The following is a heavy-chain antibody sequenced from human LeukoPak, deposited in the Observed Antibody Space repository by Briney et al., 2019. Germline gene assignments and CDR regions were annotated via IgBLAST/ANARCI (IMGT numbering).Heavy chain of an antibody. CDR2: IYYSGST. V-gene: IGHV4-30-4*08. J-gene: IGHJ4*02. CDR1: GGSISSGDYY. D-gene: IGHD6-13*01. Sequence: PSQTLSLTCTVSGGSISSGDYYWSWIRQPPGKGLGWIGYIYYSGSTYYNPSLKSRVTISVDTSKNQFSLKLSSVTAADTAVYYCARAGDSSSWTLDYWGQGTLVTVSS. CDR3: ARAGDSSSWTLDY.